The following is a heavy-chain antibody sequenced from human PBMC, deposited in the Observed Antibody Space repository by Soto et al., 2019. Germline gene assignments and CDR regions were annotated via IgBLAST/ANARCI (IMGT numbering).Heavy chain of an antibody. J-gene: IGHJ4*02. Sequence: GGSLRLSCAASRFIFSRYAMSWVRQAPGKGLEWVSGISGNGDNTYYADSVKGRSTIFRDNSKDTVFLHMNSLRAEDTAVYYGAKLDIVGFTPVSWGQGTLVTVSS. CDR2: ISGNGDNT. V-gene: IGHV3-23*01. CDR1: RFIFSRYA. D-gene: IGHD5-12*01. CDR3: AKLDIVGFTPVS.